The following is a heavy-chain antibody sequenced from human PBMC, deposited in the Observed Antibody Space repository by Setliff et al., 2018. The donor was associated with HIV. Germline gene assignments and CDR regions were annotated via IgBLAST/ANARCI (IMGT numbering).Heavy chain of an antibody. CDR2: IYYTGSP. CDR3: ARGGGTSSPIDYHYYIDV. D-gene: IGHD6-6*01. V-gene: IGHV4-39*01. J-gene: IGHJ6*03. CDR1: GDSISSSIYY. Sequence: SETLSLTCTVSGDSISSSIYYWGWVRQPPGKGLEWIGGIYYTGSPFYNPSLKSRVTLSVDTSNNQFSLKLSSVTAADTAVYYCARGGGTSSPIDYHYYIDVRGKGTTVTVSS.